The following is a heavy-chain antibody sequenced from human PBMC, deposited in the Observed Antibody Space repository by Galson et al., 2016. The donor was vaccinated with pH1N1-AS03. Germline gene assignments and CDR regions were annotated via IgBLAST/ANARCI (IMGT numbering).Heavy chain of an antibody. V-gene: IGHV4-59*01. CDR2: IYYTGST. CDR1: GGSISTYD. Sequence: LSLPCTVSGGSISTYDWSWVRQPPGKGPEWIGNIYYTGSTNYNPSLRSRVSISVDTSKNQFSLNMTSVTAADTAVYYCARALRIEAASLYYFEYWGQGTLVAVSS. D-gene: IGHD6-13*01. J-gene: IGHJ4*02. CDR3: ARALRIEAASLYYFEY.